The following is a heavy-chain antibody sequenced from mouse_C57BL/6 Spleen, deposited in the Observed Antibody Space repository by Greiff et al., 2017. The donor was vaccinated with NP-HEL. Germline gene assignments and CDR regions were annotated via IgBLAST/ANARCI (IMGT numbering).Heavy chain of an antibody. CDR1: GFSLTSYG. J-gene: IGHJ3*01. D-gene: IGHD1-2*01. CDR3: AGYGQAWFAY. CDR2: ILRGGST. Sequence: QVQLQQSGPFLAQPSQSLSITCTVSGFSLTSYGVHWVRQSPGKGLEWLGVILRGGSTDYNAAVMSRLSITKDNSKSKVFFKMNSLQADDTAIYYCAGYGQAWFAYWGQGTLVTVSA. V-gene: IGHV2-5*01.